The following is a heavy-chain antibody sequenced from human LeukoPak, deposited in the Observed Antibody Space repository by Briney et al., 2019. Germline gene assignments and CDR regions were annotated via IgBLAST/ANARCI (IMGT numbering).Heavy chain of an antibody. CDR3: ARDSAGNDY. Sequence: VGSLRLSCAASGFTFSTYWMSWVRQAPGKGLEWVANIKQDGSEKYYVDSVKGRFTISRDNAKNSLYLQMNSLRAEDTAMYYCARDSAGNDYWGQRTLVTVSS. J-gene: IGHJ4*02. V-gene: IGHV3-7*01. D-gene: IGHD6-13*01. CDR2: IKQDGSEK. CDR1: GFTFSTYW.